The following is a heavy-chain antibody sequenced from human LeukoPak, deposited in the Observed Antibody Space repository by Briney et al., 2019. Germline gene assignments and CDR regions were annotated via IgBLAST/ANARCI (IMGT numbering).Heavy chain of an antibody. CDR3: ALSHDSSGYYSFDY. J-gene: IGHJ4*02. D-gene: IGHD3-22*01. CDR2: ISSSSSYI. CDR1: GFTFSSYG. Sequence: PGRSLKLSCAASGFTFSSYGMHWVRQAPGKGLEWVSSISSSSSYIYYADSVKGRFTISRDNAKNSLYLQMNSLRAEDTAVYYCALSHDSSGYYSFDYWGQGTLVTVSS. V-gene: IGHV3-21*01.